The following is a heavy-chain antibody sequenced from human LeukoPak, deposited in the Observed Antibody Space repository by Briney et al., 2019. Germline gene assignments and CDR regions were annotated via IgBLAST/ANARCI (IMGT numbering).Heavy chain of an antibody. CDR2: INHSGST. D-gene: IGHD1-14*01. V-gene: IGHV4-34*01. J-gene: IGHJ4*02. Sequence: SETLSLTCAVYGGSFSGYYWSWIRQPPGKGLEWIGEINHSGSTNYNPSLKSRVTISVDPYKHQFSLKLSSVPGADTAVYYCASITQGTLDYWGQGTLVTVSS. CDR1: GGSFSGYY. CDR3: ASITQGTLDY.